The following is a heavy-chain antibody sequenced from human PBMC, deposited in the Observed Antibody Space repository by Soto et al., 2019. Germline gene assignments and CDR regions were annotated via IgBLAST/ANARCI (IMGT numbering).Heavy chain of an antibody. CDR3: ARAFNIVVVVAATYDAFDI. D-gene: IGHD2-15*01. CDR2: INPNSGGT. Sequence: GASVKVSCKASGYTFTGYYMHWVRQAPGQGLEWMGWINPNSGGTNYAQKFQGWVTMTRDTSISTAYMELSRLRSDDTAVYYCARAFNIVVVVAATYDAFDIWGQGTMVTVSS. J-gene: IGHJ3*02. CDR1: GYTFTGYY. V-gene: IGHV1-2*04.